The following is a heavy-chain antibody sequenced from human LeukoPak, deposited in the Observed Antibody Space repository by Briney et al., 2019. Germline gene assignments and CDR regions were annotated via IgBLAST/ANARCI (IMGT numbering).Heavy chain of an antibody. CDR2: IGDSESST. CDR1: GFPFNNYG. V-gene: IGHV3-23*01. D-gene: IGHD6-13*01. Sequence: GGSLRLSCAASGFPFNNYGMIWVRQAPGKGLEWVSSIGDSESSTYYADSVKGRFTVSRDNSKNMLYLQVTSLRAEDTAVYHCAKDSSSWDYWGQGTLVTASS. J-gene: IGHJ4*02. CDR3: AKDSSSWDY.